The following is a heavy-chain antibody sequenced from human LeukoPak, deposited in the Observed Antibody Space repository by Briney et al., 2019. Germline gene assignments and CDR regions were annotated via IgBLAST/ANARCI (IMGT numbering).Heavy chain of an antibody. CDR2: ISQNGDS. V-gene: IGHV4-34*01. D-gene: IGHD6-13*01. CDR3: ARDGGSSWPFNWFDP. J-gene: IGHJ5*02. CDR1: GGSLSFYY. Sequence: SETLSLTCGVSGGSLSFYYWSWIRQSPGKGLEWIAEISQNGDSNYNMSLKSRVTISIDTSKNQFSLKLNSVTAADTAVYYCARDGGSSWPFNWFDPWGQGTLVTVSS.